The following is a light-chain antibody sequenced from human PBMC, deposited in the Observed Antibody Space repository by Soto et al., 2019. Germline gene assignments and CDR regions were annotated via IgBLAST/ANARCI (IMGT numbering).Light chain of an antibody. CDR3: CSYAGSSTPYV. Sequence: QSALTQPASVSGSPGQSITISCTGTSSDVGSYNLVSWYQQHPGKAPKLMIYEGSKRPSGVSNRFSGSKSANTASLTISGLQAEDEADYYCCSYAGSSTPYVFVTGTKLTVL. CDR2: EGS. V-gene: IGLV2-23*01. J-gene: IGLJ1*01. CDR1: SSDVGSYNL.